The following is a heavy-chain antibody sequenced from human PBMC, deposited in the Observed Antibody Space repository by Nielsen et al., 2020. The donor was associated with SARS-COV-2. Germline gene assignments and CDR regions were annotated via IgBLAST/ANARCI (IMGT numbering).Heavy chain of an antibody. CDR3: ARTGYSSGWYAGFDY. D-gene: IGHD6-19*01. CDR2: IYWDDDK. Sequence: RQAPGKALEWLALIYWDDDKRYSPSLKSRLTISKDTSKKQVVLTMTNMDPVDTATYYCARTGYSSGWYAGFDYWGQGTLVTVSS. J-gene: IGHJ4*02. V-gene: IGHV2-5*02.